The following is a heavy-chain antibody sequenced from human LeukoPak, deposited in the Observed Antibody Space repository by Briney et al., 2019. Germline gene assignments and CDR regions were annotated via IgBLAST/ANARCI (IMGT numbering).Heavy chain of an antibody. D-gene: IGHD6-13*01. Sequence: PGGSLRLSCAASGFTFSSYSMNWVRQAPGKGLEWVAATSSSDAGTYHADSVKGRFTISRDNSKNTLYLQMNSLRAEDTAVYYCAIRSDTAAGKFDPWGQGTLVTVSS. CDR2: TSSSDAGT. J-gene: IGHJ5*02. V-gene: IGHV3-23*01. CDR3: AIRSDTAAGKFDP. CDR1: GFTFSSYS.